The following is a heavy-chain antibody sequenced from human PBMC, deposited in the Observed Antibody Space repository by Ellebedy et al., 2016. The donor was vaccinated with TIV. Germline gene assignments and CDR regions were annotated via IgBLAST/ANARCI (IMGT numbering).Heavy chain of an antibody. CDR1: GFTFSSYG. D-gene: IGHD2-21*01. CDR2: IRYDGSTK. V-gene: IGHV3-30*02. Sequence: GESLKISXAASGFTFSSYGMHWVRQAPGKGLEWVAIIRYDGSTKDYADSVKGRFTISGDNSKNTLYLEMNSLRAEDTAVYYCVSKCGGECVWGQGTLVTVSS. J-gene: IGHJ1*01. CDR3: VSKCGGECV.